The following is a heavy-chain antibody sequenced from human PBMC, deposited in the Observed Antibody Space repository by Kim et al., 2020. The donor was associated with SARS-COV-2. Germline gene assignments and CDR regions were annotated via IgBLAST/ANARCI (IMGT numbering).Heavy chain of an antibody. V-gene: IGHV3-66*02. CDR2: IYSGGTP. J-gene: IGHJ4*02. D-gene: IGHD3-9*01. CDR3: ASRPIRGLRYFDWLLYTDY. CDR1: GFTVSSNY. Sequence: GGSLRLSCAASGFTVSSNYMSWVRQAPGKGLEWVSVIYSGGTPTSPASWRGRFTISRDNSKNTLYLQMNSLRAEDTAVYYCASRPIRGLRYFDWLLYTDYWGQGTLVTVSS.